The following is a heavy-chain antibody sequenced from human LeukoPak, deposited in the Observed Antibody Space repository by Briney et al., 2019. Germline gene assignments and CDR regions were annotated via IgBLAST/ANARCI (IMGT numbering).Heavy chain of an antibody. Sequence: PGRSLRLSCAASGFTFSSYGMHWVRQAPGKGLEWVAVISYDGSNKYYADSVKGRFTISRDNSKNTLYLQMNSLRAEDTAVYYCAKDVGPAVAGFDYWGQGTLVTVSS. CDR3: AKDVGPAVAGFDY. CDR2: ISYDGSNK. V-gene: IGHV3-30*18. J-gene: IGHJ4*02. D-gene: IGHD6-19*01. CDR1: GFTFSSYG.